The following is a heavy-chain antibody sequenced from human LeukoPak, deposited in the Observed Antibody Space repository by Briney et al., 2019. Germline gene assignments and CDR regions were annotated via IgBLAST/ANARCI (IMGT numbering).Heavy chain of an antibody. CDR2: ISAYNGNT. V-gene: IGHV1-18*01. Sequence: ASVKVSSKASGYTFTSYGISWVRQAPGQGLEWMGWISAYNGNTNYAQKLQGRVTMTTDTSTSTAYMELRSLRSDDTAVYYCARVEGTKYYDSSGYLTGGFDPWGQGTLVTVSS. J-gene: IGHJ5*02. CDR3: ARVEGTKYYDSSGYLTGGFDP. D-gene: IGHD3-22*01. CDR1: GYTFTSYG.